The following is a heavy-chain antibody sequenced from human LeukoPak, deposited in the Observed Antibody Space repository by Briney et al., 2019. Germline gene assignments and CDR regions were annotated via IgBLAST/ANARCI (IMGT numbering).Heavy chain of an antibody. D-gene: IGHD1-26*01. CDR2: INHSGST. CDR3: ARGGWELPNDDY. J-gene: IGHJ4*02. Sequence: SENLSLTCAVYGGSFSGYYWSWIRQPPGKGLEWIGEINHSGSTNYNPSLKSRVTISVDTSKNQFSLKLSSVTAADTAVYYCARGGWELPNDDYWGQGTLVTVSS. V-gene: IGHV4-34*01. CDR1: GGSFSGYY.